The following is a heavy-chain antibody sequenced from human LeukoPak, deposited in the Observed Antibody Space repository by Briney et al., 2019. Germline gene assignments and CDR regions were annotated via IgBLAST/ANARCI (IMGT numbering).Heavy chain of an antibody. CDR2: IRNRARSYTA. J-gene: IGHJ3*02. D-gene: IGHD3-22*01. CDR1: GFTFSDHY. Sequence: GGSLRLSCAASGFTFSDHYMDWVRQAPGKGLQWVARIRNRARSYTAQYAPSVKDRFTIDRDDTENALFLQINSLNTEDTAVYFCARVGNYYDSRGFSSDAFDIWGQGTMVTVAS. V-gene: IGHV3-72*01. CDR3: ARVGNYYDSRGFSSDAFDI.